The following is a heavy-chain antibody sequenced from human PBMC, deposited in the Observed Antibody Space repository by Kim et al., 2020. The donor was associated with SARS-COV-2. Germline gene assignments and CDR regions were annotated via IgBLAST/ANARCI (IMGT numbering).Heavy chain of an antibody. CDR1: GGSISSFY. CDR2: IYYDGST. CDR3: ARGGGSPDY. Sequence: SETLSLICTVSGGSISSFYWSWIRQPPGKGLEFIGYIYYDGSTNYNPSLKSRVTISLETSKNQFSLKLNSVTAADTAVYFCARGGGSPDYWGQGTLVTV. D-gene: IGHD3-16*01. J-gene: IGHJ4*02. V-gene: IGHV4-59*13.